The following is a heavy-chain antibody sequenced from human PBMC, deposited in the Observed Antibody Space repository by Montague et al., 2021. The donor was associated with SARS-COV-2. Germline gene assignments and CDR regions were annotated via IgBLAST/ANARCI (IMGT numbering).Heavy chain of an antibody. CDR2: ISWNSGSI. CDR1: GFTFDDYA. V-gene: IGHV3-9*01. Sequence: YRRLSCAASGFTFDDYAMHWVRQAPGKGLEWVSGISWNSGSIGYADSVKGRFTISRDNAKNSLYLQMNSLRAEDTALYYCAFYGDYALDYWGQGTLVTVSS. D-gene: IGHD4-17*01. CDR3: AFYGDYALDY. J-gene: IGHJ4*02.